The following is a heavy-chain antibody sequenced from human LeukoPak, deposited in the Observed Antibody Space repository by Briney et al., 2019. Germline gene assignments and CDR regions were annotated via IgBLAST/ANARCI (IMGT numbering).Heavy chain of an antibody. Sequence: ETLFLTSTVSVSSISSYYCCCLRPPPGEGLGGFGNSNYSRSTNYNPSLKSRVTISVDTSKNQFSLKLSSVTAADTAVYYCARLRRFWGPGKGYMDVWGKGTTVTISS. CDR3: ARLRRFWGPGKGYMDV. D-gene: IGHD3-16*01. CDR1: VSSISSYY. V-gene: IGHV4-59*12. J-gene: IGHJ6*03. CDR2: SNYSRST.